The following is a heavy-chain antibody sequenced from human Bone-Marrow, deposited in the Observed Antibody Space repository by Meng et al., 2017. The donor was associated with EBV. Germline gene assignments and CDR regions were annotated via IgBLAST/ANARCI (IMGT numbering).Heavy chain of an antibody. J-gene: IGHJ6*02. CDR3: ARDQIVGGWWESYGMDV. CDR1: GFTFSSYS. CDR2: ISSSSSYI. V-gene: IGHV3-21*01. D-gene: IGHD2-15*01. Sequence: EVQLVXPXXXXXKRXGXXXLSXXXSGFTFSSYSMNWVRQAPGKGLEWVSSISSSSSYIYYADSVKGRFTISRDNAKNSLYLQMNSLRAEDTAVYYCARDQIVGGWWESYGMDVWGQGTTVTVSS.